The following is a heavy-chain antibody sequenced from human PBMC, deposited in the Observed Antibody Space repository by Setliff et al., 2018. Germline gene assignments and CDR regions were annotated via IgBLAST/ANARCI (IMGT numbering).Heavy chain of an antibody. J-gene: IGHJ4*02. CDR2: IYTSGST. CDR1: GGSISSGSYY. D-gene: IGHD2-21*01. V-gene: IGHV4-61*02. CDR3: ARTLLLSPYYFDY. Sequence: SETLSLTCTASGGSISSGSYYWSWIRQPAGKGLEWIGRIYTSGSTNYNPSLKSRVTISVDTSKNQFSLKLSSVTAADTAVYYYARTLLLSPYYFDYWGQGTLVTVSS.